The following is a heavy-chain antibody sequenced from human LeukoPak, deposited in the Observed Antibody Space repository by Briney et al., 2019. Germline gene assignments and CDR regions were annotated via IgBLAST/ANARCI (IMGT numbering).Heavy chain of an antibody. V-gene: IGHV3-13*01. CDR1: GFTFRSYD. Sequence: GGSLRLSCAASGFTFRSYDMHWVRQATGKGLEWVSGIGTAGEIYYPGSVKGRFTISRENAKNSLYLQMNSLRAEDTAVYYCAKDGRQRKTYFYGSGSANAFDIWGQGTMVTVSS. J-gene: IGHJ3*02. D-gene: IGHD3-10*01. CDR2: IGTAGEI. CDR3: AKDGRQRKTYFYGSGSANAFDI.